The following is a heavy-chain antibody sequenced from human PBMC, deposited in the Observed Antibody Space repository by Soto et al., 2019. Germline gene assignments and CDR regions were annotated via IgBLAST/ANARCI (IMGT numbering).Heavy chain of an antibody. CDR1: GYTFSNYG. CDR2: ISGYNGNT. V-gene: IGHV1-18*01. J-gene: IGHJ6*02. D-gene: IGHD6-19*01. Sequence: QVQLVQSGAEVQKPGASVTVSCKTSGYTFSNYGINWVRQAPGQGLEWMGWISGYNGNTNYAQTVQGRVTMTTDTAAGTGCMELRILKSDDSAIYYCSRFIMVGGWFDPNYYHGMEVWGQGTTVTVSS. CDR3: SRFIMVGGWFDPNYYHGMEV.